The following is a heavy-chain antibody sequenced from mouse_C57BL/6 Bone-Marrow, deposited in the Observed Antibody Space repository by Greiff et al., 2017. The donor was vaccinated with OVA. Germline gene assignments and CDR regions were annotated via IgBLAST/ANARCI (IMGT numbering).Heavy chain of an antibody. D-gene: IGHD1-1*01. V-gene: IGHV1-76*01. J-gene: IGHJ4*01. CDR3: ARCGSSYNYYAMDC. CDR2: IYPGSGNT. CDR1: GYTFTDYY. Sequence: QVQLQQSGAELVRPGASVKLSCKASGYTFTDYYINWVKQRPGQGLEWIARIYPGSGNTYYNEKFKGKATLTAEKSSSTAYMQLSSLTSEDSAVYFCARCGSSYNYYAMDCWGQGTSVTVSS.